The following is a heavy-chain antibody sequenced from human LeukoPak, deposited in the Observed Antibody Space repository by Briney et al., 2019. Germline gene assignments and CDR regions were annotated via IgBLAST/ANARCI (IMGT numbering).Heavy chain of an antibody. J-gene: IGHJ5*02. CDR3: ARDSCLAHLLVGAPQQVLGCWFDP. CDR1: GFTFHNYG. CDR2: ISADGDDK. V-gene: IGHV3-30*04. D-gene: IGHD6-13*01. Sequence: GGSLRLSCVASGFTFHNYGMNWVRQAPGKGLEWVAGISADGDDKEYADSVRGRFTISRDDSRSTVHLQMNSLGAADTSRYYCARDSCLAHLLVGAPQQVLGCWFDPWGRGTLVTVSS.